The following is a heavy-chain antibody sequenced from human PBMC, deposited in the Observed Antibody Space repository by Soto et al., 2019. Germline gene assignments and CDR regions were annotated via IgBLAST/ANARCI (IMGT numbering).Heavy chain of an antibody. V-gene: IGHV2-5*02. CDR3: ARAGYSRGWYYFDY. CDR2: IYWDDDK. D-gene: IGHD6-19*01. J-gene: IGHJ4*02. CDR1: GFSLSTSGVS. Sequence: QITLKESGPTLVKPTQTLTLTCTFSGFSLSTSGVSVGWISQPPGKALDWLALIYWDDDKRYSPSLKSRLTITKDTSKNQVVLTMTNMDPVDTATYYCARAGYSRGWYYFDYWCQGTLVTVSS.